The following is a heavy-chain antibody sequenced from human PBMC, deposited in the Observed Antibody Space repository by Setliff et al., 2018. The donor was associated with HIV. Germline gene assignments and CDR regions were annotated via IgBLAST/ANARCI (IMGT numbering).Heavy chain of an antibody. CDR3: ARGFCSGGTCFDY. CDR2: IHYSGST. D-gene: IGHD2-15*01. J-gene: IGHJ4*02. CDR1: GGSINNHY. Sequence: SETLSLTCSVSGGSINNHYWSWIRQPPGKGLEWIGNIHYSGSTNYNPSLKSRVTISVDTSKNQFSLKLNSVTAADTAVYYCARGFCSGGTCFDYWGQGTLVTVS. V-gene: IGHV4-59*11.